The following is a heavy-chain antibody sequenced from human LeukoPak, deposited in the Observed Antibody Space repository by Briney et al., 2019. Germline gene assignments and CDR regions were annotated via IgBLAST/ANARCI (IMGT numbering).Heavy chain of an antibody. Sequence: ASVKVSCKASGYTFTSYYMHWVRQAPGQGPEWMGIINPSGGSTSYAQKFQGRVTMTRDMSTSTVYMELSSLRSEDTAVYYCARDPALGSYYDYWGQGTLVTVSS. D-gene: IGHD1-26*01. CDR2: INPSGGST. J-gene: IGHJ4*02. CDR1: GYTFTSYY. CDR3: ARDPALGSYYDY. V-gene: IGHV1-46*01.